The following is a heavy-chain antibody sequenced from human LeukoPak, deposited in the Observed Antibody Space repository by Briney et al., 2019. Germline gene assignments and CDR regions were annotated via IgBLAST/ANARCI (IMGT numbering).Heavy chain of an antibody. CDR2: IYYSGST. V-gene: IGHV4-39*07. CDR1: GGSISSSSYY. J-gene: IGHJ6*03. CDR3: ARYGSGIYTTYFYMDV. D-gene: IGHD3-10*01. Sequence: KPSETLSLTCTVSGGSISSSSYYWGWIRQPPGKGLEWIGSIYYSGSTYYNPSLMSRVTISIDTSKNQFSLKLSSVTAADTAVYYCARYGSGIYTTYFYMDVWGKGTTVTVSS.